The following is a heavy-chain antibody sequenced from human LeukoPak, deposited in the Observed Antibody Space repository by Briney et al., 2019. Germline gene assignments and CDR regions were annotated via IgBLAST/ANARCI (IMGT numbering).Heavy chain of an antibody. J-gene: IGHJ4*02. V-gene: IGHV4-59*12. CDR3: ARGWGIAAAGTYFDY. CDR1: GGSISSYY. CDR2: IYYSGST. D-gene: IGHD6-13*01. Sequence: SETLSLTCTVSGGSISSYYWSWIRQPPGKGLEWIGYIYYSGSTNYNPSLKSRVTISVDTSKNQFSLKLSSVTAADTAVYYCARGWGIAAAGTYFDYWGQGTLVTVSS.